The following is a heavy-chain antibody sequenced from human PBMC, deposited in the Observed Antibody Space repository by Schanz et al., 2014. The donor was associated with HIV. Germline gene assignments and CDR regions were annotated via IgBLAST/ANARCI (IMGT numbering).Heavy chain of an antibody. CDR3: ARDRSAAVTASDY. J-gene: IGHJ4*02. CDR1: GYTFIGFY. V-gene: IGHV1-2*02. D-gene: IGHD6-13*01. Sequence: QVQLVQSGAAVKKPGASVKVSCKASGYTFIGFYMHWVRQAPGQGLEWMGRINPDNDGRNYAQKFQGKVVMTGDTSISTACMELSGLTSDDTAVYYCARDRSAAVTASDYWGQGTLVTVSS. CDR2: INPDNDGR.